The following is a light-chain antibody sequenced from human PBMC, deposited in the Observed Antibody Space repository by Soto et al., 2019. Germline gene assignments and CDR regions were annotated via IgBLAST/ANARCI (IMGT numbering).Light chain of an antibody. CDR1: SSDVGVYNH. CDR2: EVS. CDR3: NSYRDTDTFWV. J-gene: IGLJ3*02. Sequence: QSALTQPASVSGSPGQSITISCTGTSSDVGVYNHVSWYQQHPGKVSKRMIYEVSNRPSGVSDRFSGSKSGNTASLTISGLQAEDEADYYCNSYRDTDTFWVFGGGTQLTVL. V-gene: IGLV2-14*01.